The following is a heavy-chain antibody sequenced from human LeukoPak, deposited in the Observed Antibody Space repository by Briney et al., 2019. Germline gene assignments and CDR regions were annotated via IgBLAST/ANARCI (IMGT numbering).Heavy chain of an antibody. Sequence: GGSLRLSCAASGFTFSDYYMSWIRQAPGKGLEWVSYISSSGSTIYYADSVKGRFTISRDNAKNSLYLQMNSLRAEDTAVYYWAVPPFRGTGRSRPLAGMDGWGQGTTVTVSS. CDR2: ISSSGSTI. J-gene: IGHJ6*01. D-gene: IGHD3-10*01. V-gene: IGHV3-11*04. CDR1: GFTFSDYY. CDR3: AVPPFRGTGRSRPLAGMDG.